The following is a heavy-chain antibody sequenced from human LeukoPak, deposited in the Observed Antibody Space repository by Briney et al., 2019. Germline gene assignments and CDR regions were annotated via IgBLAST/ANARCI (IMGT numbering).Heavy chain of an antibody. CDR3: GKDQSSGWSSYIYY. Sequence: GGTLTLSCAASGVTFSSYGMHWVRQAPGKGLEWVAFIWYDGSNTYYPDSEKGRFTISRENSKNTLYLQMNSLRAKDTDVYYCGKDQSSGWSSYIYYWGQGTLVTVSS. J-gene: IGHJ4*02. D-gene: IGHD6-19*01. CDR2: IWYDGSNT. CDR1: GVTFSSYG. V-gene: IGHV3-30*02.